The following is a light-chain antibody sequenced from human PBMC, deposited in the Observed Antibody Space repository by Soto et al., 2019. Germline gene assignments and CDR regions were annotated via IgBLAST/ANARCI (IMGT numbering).Light chain of an antibody. CDR3: QQRSNWPPSIT. CDR2: DAS. Sequence: IDLTHSPATLSLSPGEIANISCRASQSVTTYLAWYQQKPGQAPTLLIYDASDRATGIPARFSGSGSGTDFTLTISSLEPEDFAVYYCQQRSNWPPSITFGQGTRLENK. V-gene: IGKV3-11*01. CDR1: QSVTTY. J-gene: IGKJ5*01.